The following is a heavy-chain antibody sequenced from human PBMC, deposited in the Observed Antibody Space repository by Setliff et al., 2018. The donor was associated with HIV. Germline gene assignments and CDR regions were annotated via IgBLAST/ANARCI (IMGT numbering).Heavy chain of an antibody. CDR2: ISHSGST. V-gene: IGHV4-59*12. CDR1: GGSIRNYY. Sequence: SETLSLTCTVFGGSIRNYYWSWVRQAPGKELEWIGYISHSGSTNYNPSLRSRVTISLDMSKNQFSLKLKSMTAAGTAVYYCAREKYSTDWTQQNAFDLWGQGIKVTVSS. J-gene: IGHJ3*01. D-gene: IGHD6-13*01. CDR3: AREKYSTDWTQQNAFDL.